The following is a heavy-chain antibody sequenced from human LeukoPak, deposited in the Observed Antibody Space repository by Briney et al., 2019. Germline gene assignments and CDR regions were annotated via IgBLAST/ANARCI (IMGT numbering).Heavy chain of an antibody. CDR1: GFTFSSYA. Sequence: PGGSRRLSCAASGFTFSSYAMSWVRQAPGKGLEWVSAISGSGASTSYADSVKGRFTISRDNPKNTLYLQMNSLRAEDTAVYYCAKPHGSGYGPFDIWGQGTMVTVSS. CDR2: ISGSGAST. J-gene: IGHJ3*02. D-gene: IGHD3-22*01. V-gene: IGHV3-23*01. CDR3: AKPHGSGYGPFDI.